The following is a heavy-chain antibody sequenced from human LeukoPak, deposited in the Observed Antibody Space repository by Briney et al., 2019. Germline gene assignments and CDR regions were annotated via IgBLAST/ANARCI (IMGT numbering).Heavy chain of an antibody. CDR1: GGTFSRYT. D-gene: IGHD2-21*01. V-gene: IGHV1-69*02. Sequence: SVKVSCKASGGTFSRYTITWVRQAPGLGLEWMGRIIPIVDIPHYAQKFQGRVTITADKSTRTAYMELSRLGSEDTAIYYCALLRFRGNWLDPWGRGTLVTVSS. CDR2: IIPIVDIP. J-gene: IGHJ5*02. CDR3: ALLRFRGNWLDP.